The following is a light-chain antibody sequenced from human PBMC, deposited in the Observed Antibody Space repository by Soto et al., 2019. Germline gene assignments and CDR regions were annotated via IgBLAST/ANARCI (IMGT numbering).Light chain of an antibody. CDR1: NSNIGAGYD. J-gene: IGLJ1*01. V-gene: IGLV1-40*01. CDR2: SNN. Sequence: QSVLTQPPSVSGAPGQRVTISCTGSNSNIGAGYDVHWYLQLPGTAPKLLVYSNNNRPSGVPDRFSGSKSGTSASLAITGLQAEDEADYYCQSYDSMLSAYVFGTGTQLTVL. CDR3: QSYDSMLSAYV.